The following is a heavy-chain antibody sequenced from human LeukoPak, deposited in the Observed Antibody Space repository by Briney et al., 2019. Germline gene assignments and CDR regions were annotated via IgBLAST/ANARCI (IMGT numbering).Heavy chain of an antibody. J-gene: IGHJ4*02. V-gene: IGHV4-59*08. CDR2: ISDIGSI. Sequence: SETLSLTCTVSGGSMTSYYWSWIRQPPGKGLEWIAYISDIGSINYNPSLKSRVTISLDTSKNLFSLKLSSVTAADTAVYYCAGHHPRNTVDFWGQGTLVTVPS. CDR3: AGHHPRNTVDF. CDR1: GGSMTSYY. D-gene: IGHD2/OR15-2a*01.